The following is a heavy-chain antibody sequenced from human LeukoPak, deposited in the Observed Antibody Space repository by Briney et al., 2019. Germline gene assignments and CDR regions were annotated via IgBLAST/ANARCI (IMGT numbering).Heavy chain of an antibody. Sequence: GGSLRLTFSASGFTFRYAGMPRVRWAPGRVEGREAVLWYDGSNKYYADSVKGRFTISRDNSKNTLYLQMNSLRAEDTAVYYCAKDHKITIFGVVTRGLGYWGQGTLVTVSS. D-gene: IGHD3-3*01. CDR1: GFTFRYAG. J-gene: IGHJ4*02. V-gene: IGHV3-33*06. CDR2: LWYDGSNK. CDR3: AKDHKITIFGVVTRGLGY.